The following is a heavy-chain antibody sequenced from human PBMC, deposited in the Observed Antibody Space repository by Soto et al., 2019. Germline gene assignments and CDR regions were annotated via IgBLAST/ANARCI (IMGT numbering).Heavy chain of an antibody. V-gene: IGHV3-48*02. J-gene: IGHJ6*02. CDR1: GFTFYSYS. CDR3: APTVATPYTLYDSAMDV. CDR2: IGSTSSTI. Sequence: VQLVESGGGLVQPGGSLRLSCAASGFTFYSYSMNWVRQAPGKGLEWLSYIGSTSSTIYYADSVKGRFTISRDNAKNSLYLQMNSLRDEDTAVYYCAPTVATPYTLYDSAMDVWGQGTTVTVSS. D-gene: IGHD5-12*01.